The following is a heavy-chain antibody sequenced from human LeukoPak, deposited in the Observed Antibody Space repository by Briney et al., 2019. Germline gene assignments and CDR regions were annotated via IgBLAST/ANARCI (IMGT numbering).Heavy chain of an antibody. CDR3: AKDSGGHIYSPGRHYYALDV. CDR2: ISYDGTDV. D-gene: IGHD3-10*01. V-gene: IGHV3-30*18. J-gene: IGHJ6*02. Sequence: GGSLRLSCAASNFTFNSYGMHWVRQAPGKGLDWVAVISYDGTDVYYADSVKGRFTISRDNSKNTLNLQMDSLRAEDTAVYYCAKDSGGHIYSPGRHYYALDVWGQGATVTVSS. CDR1: NFTFNSYG.